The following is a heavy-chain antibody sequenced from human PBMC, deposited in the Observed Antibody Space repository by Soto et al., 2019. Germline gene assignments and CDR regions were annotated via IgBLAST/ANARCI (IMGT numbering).Heavy chain of an antibody. V-gene: IGHV4-31*03. CDR1: GGSISSGGYY. J-gene: IGHJ4*02. CDR3: ARDSTPRAIAAAGYDY. D-gene: IGHD6-13*01. Sequence: SETLSLTCTVSGGSISSGGYYWSWIRQHPGKGLEWIGYIYYSGSTYYNPSLKSRVTISVDTSKNQFSLKLSSVTAADTAVYYCARDSTPRAIAAAGYDYWGQGTLVTVSS. CDR2: IYYSGST.